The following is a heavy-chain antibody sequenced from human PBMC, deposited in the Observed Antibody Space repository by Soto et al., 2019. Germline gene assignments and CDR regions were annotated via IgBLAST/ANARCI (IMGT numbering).Heavy chain of an antibody. D-gene: IGHD6-19*01. J-gene: IGHJ3*02. CDR3: AKDQVGDHTSGWQGAFDM. CDR1: GFTFSSYA. CDR2: VSRSGECT. V-gene: IGHV3-23*01. Sequence: PGGSLRLSCAASGFTFSSYAMSWVRQAPGKGLEWVSAVSRSGECTYYTDSAKGRFTISRDNSKKTLYLQMNSLRAEDTAVYSCAKDQVGDHTSGWQGAFDMWGQGTVVTVSS.